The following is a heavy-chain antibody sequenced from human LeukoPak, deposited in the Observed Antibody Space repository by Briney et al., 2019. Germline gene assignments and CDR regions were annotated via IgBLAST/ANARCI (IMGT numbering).Heavy chain of an antibody. CDR3: AKESIVGLKGAFDI. CDR2: ISYDGSNK. CDR1: GFTFSSYG. V-gene: IGHV3-30*18. Sequence: PGRSLRLSCAASGFTFSSYGMHWVRQAPGKGLEWVAVISYDGSNKYYADSVKGRFTISRDNSKNALYLQMNSLRAEDTAVYYCAKESIVGLKGAFDIWGQGTMVTVSS. D-gene: IGHD1-26*01. J-gene: IGHJ3*02.